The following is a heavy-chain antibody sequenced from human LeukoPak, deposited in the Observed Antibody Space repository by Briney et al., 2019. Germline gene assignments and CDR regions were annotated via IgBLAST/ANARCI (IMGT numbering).Heavy chain of an antibody. CDR3: ARVGNSGYDYDY. J-gene: IGHJ4*02. V-gene: IGHV3-48*03. D-gene: IGHD5-12*01. Sequence: PGGSLRLSCAASGFTFSSYEMNWVRQAPGKGLEWVSYISSSGSTIYYADSVKGRFTISRDNAKNSLYLQMNSLRAEDTAVYYCARVGNSGYDYDYWGQGTLVTVSP. CDR2: ISSSGSTI. CDR1: GFTFSSYE.